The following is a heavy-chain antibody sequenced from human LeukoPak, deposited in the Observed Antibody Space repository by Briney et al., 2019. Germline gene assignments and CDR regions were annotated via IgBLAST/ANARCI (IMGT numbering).Heavy chain of an antibody. J-gene: IGHJ4*02. Sequence: GGSLRLSCAASGFTFSSYGMSWVRQAPGRGLEWVSAISGSGGSTYYADSVKGRFTISRDNAKNSLYLQMNSLRAEDTAVYYCAWDPLTTVTNYWGQGTLVTVSS. CDR2: ISGSGGST. CDR3: AWDPLTTVTNY. V-gene: IGHV3-23*01. CDR1: GFTFSSYG. D-gene: IGHD4-17*01.